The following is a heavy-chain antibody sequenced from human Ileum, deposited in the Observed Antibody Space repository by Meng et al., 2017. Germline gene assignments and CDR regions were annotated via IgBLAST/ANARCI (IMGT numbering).Heavy chain of an antibody. V-gene: IGHV1-18*01. CDR3: AREGAYNGGDY. J-gene: IGHJ4*02. D-gene: IGHD1-1*01. Sequence: QVQPVQSGAEGKKPGASVKVSCKASGYTFTTYGISWVRQAPGQGLEWMGWMNTDKGNTNYAQKFQGRVTMTRDTSTSTAYMELRSLRSDDTAVYYCAREGAYNGGDYWGQGTLVTVSS. CDR1: GYTFTTYG. CDR2: MNTDKGNT.